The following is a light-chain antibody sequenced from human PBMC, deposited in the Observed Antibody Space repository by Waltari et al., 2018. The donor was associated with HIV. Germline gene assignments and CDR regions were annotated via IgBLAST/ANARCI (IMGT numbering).Light chain of an antibody. J-gene: IGLJ3*02. V-gene: IGLV1-47*01. CDR1: SSNIGSNY. CDR2: RNN. Sequence: QSVLTQPPSASGTPGQRVTISGSGSSSNIGSNYVSWYQQLPGTAPKLLIYRNNQRPAVVPDRFSGSKSGTSASLAISGLRSEDEADYYCAAWDDRLSGWVFGGGTKLTVL. CDR3: AAWDDRLSGWV.